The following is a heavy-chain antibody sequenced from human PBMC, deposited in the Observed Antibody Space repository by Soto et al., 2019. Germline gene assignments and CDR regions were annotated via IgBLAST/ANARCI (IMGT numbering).Heavy chain of an antibody. CDR1: GFSLSTSGVG. CDR2: IYWNDDK. Sequence: SGPTLVNPTQTLTLTCTFSGFSLSTSGVGVGWIRQPPGKALEWLALIYWNDDKRYSPSLKSRLTITKDTSKNQVVLTMTNMDPVDTATYYCAHRLYSPPRALVHVNDLSYYYGMDVRGQGTTVTVSS. V-gene: IGHV2-5*01. J-gene: IGHJ6*02. D-gene: IGHD3-10*01. CDR3: AHRLYSPPRALVHVNDLSYYYGMDV.